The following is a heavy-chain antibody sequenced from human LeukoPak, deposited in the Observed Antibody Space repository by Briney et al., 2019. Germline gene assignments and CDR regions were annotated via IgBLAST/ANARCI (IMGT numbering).Heavy chain of an antibody. V-gene: IGHV4-34*01. CDR3: ARGRDPY. J-gene: IGHJ4*02. CDR1: GGSFSGYY. D-gene: IGHD5-24*01. Sequence: SETLSLTCAVYGGSFSGYYWTWIRQPPGRGLEWIGEINHSGSTNYNPSLKSRVTTSVDTSKSQFSLKLNSVTAADTAMYYCARGRDPYWGQGTLVTVSS. CDR2: INHSGST.